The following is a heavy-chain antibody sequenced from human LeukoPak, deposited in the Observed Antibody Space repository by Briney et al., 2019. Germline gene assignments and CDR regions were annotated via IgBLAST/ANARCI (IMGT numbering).Heavy chain of an antibody. J-gene: IGHJ4*02. CDR1: GFTFSSYA. D-gene: IGHD6-13*01. CDR3: AKAPEAAAGTGIHFDY. Sequence: GGSLRLSCAASGFTFSSYAMSWVRQAPGKGLEWVSAISGSGGSTHYADSVKGRFTISRDNSKNTLYLQMNSLRAEDTAVYYCAKAPEAAAGTGIHFDYWGQGTLVTVSS. V-gene: IGHV3-23*01. CDR2: ISGSGGST.